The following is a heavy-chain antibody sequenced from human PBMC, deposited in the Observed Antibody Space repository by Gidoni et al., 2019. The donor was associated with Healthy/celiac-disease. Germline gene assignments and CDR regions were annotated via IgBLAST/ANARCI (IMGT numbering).Heavy chain of an antibody. CDR2: INPNSGGT. V-gene: IGHV1-2*02. CDR1: GYTFTGYY. Sequence: QVPLVQSGAEVKKPGSLVKVSCQASGYTFTGYYMHWVRQPPGQGLEWRGWINPNSGGTNYAQKFQGRVTMTRDTSISTAYMELRRLRSDDTAVYYCARGTIAVAGHDAFDIWGQGTMVTVSS. J-gene: IGHJ3*02. CDR3: ARGTIAVAGHDAFDI. D-gene: IGHD6-19*01.